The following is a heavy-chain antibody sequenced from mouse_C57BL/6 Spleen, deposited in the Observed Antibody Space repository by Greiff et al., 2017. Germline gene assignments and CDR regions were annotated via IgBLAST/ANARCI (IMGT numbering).Heavy chain of an antibody. CDR2: IYPGDGDT. Sequence: VQVVESGAELVKPGASVKISCKASGYAFSSYWMNWVKQRPGKGLEWIGQIYPGDGDTNYNGKFKGKATLTADKSSSTAYMQLSSLTSEDSAVYFCARSGQYYGSSSWFAYWGQGTLVTVSA. CDR3: ARSGQYYGSSSWFAY. D-gene: IGHD1-1*01. J-gene: IGHJ3*01. CDR1: GYAFSSYW. V-gene: IGHV1-80*01.